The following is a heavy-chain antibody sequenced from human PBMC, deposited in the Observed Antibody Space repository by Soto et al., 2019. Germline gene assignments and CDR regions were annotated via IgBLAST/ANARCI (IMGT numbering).Heavy chain of an antibody. CDR1: GFTFSSYS. J-gene: IGHJ3*02. Sequence: GGSLRLSCAASGFTFSSYSMNWVRQAPGKGLEWVSSISSSSSYIYYADSVKGRFTISRDNAKNSLYLQMNSLGAEDTAVYYCARDPPYYYDSSGADGDAFDIWGQGTMVTVSS. V-gene: IGHV3-21*01. CDR3: ARDPPYYYDSSGADGDAFDI. CDR2: ISSSSSYI. D-gene: IGHD3-22*01.